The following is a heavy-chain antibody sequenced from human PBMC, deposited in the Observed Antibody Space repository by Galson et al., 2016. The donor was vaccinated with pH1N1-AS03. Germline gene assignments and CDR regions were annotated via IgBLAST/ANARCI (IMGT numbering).Heavy chain of an antibody. V-gene: IGHV3-30*18. Sequence: SLRLSCAASGFTFNRHAMHWVRQAPGKGLEWVAIMSYDGSTKYYTDSVRDRFTISRDNSKKTLYLHMSSLRAEDTAVSYCAKDLHFYDSYYLDYWGRGTLVIVSS. D-gene: IGHD2/OR15-2a*01. CDR1: GFTFNRHA. CDR2: MSYDGSTK. CDR3: AKDLHFYDSYYLDY. J-gene: IGHJ4*02.